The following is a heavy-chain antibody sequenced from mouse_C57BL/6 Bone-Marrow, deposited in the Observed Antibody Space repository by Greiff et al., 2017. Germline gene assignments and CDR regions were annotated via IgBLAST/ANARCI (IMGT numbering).Heavy chain of an antibody. J-gene: IGHJ4*01. D-gene: IGHD2-4*01. CDR3: AKNAGDYDWAMDY. CDR1: GFSLTSYG. CDR2: IWRGGST. Sequence: VQLQQSGPGLVQPSQSLSITCTVSGFSLTSYGVNWVRQSPGKGLEWLGVIWRGGSTDYNAAFMSRLSITKDNSKSQVFFKMNSLQADDTAIYYCAKNAGDYDWAMDYWGQGTSVTVSS. V-gene: IGHV2-5*01.